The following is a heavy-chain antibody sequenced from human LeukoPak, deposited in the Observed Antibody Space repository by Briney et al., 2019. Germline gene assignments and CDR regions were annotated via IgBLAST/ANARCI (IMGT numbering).Heavy chain of an antibody. J-gene: IGHJ5*02. V-gene: IGHV4-59*08. CDR2: IYSTGST. Sequence: SETLSLTCTVSGGSISSSYWSWIRQPPGKGLEWIGYIYSTGSTNSNPSLKNRVTISVDTSKNQFSLNLSSVTAADTAVYYCARHGGHCTSTSCFDPWGQGTLVTVPS. D-gene: IGHD2-2*01. CDR1: GGSISSSY. CDR3: ARHGGHCTSTSCFDP.